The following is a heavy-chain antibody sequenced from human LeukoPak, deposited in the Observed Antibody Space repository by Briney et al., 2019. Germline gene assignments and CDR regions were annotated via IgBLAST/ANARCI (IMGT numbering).Heavy chain of an antibody. CDR3: AIEGHYYGSGSYYNPFPSNHDAFDI. CDR2: IYPGDSDT. CDR1: GYRFTSYW. V-gene: IGHV5-51*01. Sequence: GGSLKIYCQGSGYRFTSYWIGRVRQVPGKGLEWMGIIYPGDSDTRYSPSFQGQVTISADKSISTAYLQWSSLKASDTAMYYCAIEGHYYGSGSYYNPFPSNHDAFDIWGQGTMVTVSS. J-gene: IGHJ3*02. D-gene: IGHD3-10*01.